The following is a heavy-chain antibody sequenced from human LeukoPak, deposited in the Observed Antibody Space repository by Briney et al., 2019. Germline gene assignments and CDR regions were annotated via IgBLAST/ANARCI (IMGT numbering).Heavy chain of an antibody. Sequence: ASVKVSCKVSGYSLTELAMHWVRQAPGKGLEWMGGFDPGEGETVYAQKFQGRVTMTEDTSTDTAYMELSSLRSEDTAVYYCATGGRWFDPWGQGTLVTVSS. CDR2: FDPGEGET. D-gene: IGHD2-15*01. CDR1: GYSLTELA. V-gene: IGHV1-24*01. J-gene: IGHJ5*02. CDR3: ATGGRWFDP.